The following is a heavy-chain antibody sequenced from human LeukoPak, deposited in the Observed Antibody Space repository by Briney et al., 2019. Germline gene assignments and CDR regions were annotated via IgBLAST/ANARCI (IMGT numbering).Heavy chain of an antibody. CDR3: ARDLIMYGSENYFDDTFDI. J-gene: IGHJ3*02. Sequence: ASVKVSCKASGYTFTSYGISWVRQAPGQGLEWMGWISAYNGNTNYAQKLQGRVTMTTDTSTSTAYMELRSLRSDDTAVYYCARDLIMYGSENYFDDTFDIWGQGTKVTVSS. CDR2: ISAYNGNT. CDR1: GYTFTSYG. D-gene: IGHD3-10*01. V-gene: IGHV1-18*01.